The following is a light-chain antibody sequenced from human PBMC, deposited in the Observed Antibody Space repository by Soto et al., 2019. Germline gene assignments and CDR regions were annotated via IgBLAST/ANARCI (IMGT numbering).Light chain of an antibody. CDR3: QHYNSYSWT. CDR2: EAS. Sequence: DIQMTQSPSTLSASPGDRATISCRASQSVTSKLAWHQQKPGKAPKLLMYEASSLATGISSRFSGSGSGTEFTLTISSVQPDDFATYYCQHYNSYSWTFGQGTKVDIK. CDR1: QSVTSK. J-gene: IGKJ1*01. V-gene: IGKV1-5*03.